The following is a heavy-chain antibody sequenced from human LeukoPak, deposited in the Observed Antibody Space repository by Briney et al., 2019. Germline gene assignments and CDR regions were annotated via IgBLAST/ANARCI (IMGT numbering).Heavy chain of an antibody. CDR2: ISYDGSNK. Sequence: PGRSLRLSCAASGFTFSSYAMHWVRQAPGKGLEWVAVISYDGSNKYYADSVKGRFTISRDNSKNTLYLQMNSLRAEDTAVYYCARDNSVVPANPYFGMDVWGQGTMVTVSS. J-gene: IGHJ6*02. CDR3: ARDNSVVPANPYFGMDV. CDR1: GFTFSSYA. D-gene: IGHD2-2*01. V-gene: IGHV3-30*04.